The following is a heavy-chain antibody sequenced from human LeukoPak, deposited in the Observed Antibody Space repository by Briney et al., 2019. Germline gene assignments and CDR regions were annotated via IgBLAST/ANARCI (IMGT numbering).Heavy chain of an antibody. J-gene: IGHJ4*02. CDR2: IGTDHIS. Sequence: GGSLRLSCAASGFTFSTYALIWVRQAPGKGLKWVSSIGTDHISYYADSVTGRFTISRDNSKNTLYLQMNSLRADDTAVYYCAKVSDSSSWPYYWGQGTLVTVSS. CDR1: GFTFSTYA. CDR3: AKVSDSSSWPYY. D-gene: IGHD6-13*01. V-gene: IGHV3-23*01.